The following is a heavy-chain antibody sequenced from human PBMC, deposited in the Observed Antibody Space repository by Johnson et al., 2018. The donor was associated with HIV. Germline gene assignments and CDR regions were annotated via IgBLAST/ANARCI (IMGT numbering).Heavy chain of an antibody. J-gene: IGHJ3*02. D-gene: IGHD2-21*01. Sequence: VQLVESGGGVVQPGRSLRLSCAASGFTFSSYAMHWIRQAPGKGLEWVSYISSSGTTKNYADSVRGRFTISRDNVKNLVYLQMNSLRTEDTAVYYCARPAGKMILVVDDSFHIWGQGTMVTVSS. CDR2: ISSSGTTK. CDR3: ARPAGKMILVVDDSFHI. V-gene: IGHV3-48*03. CDR1: GFTFSSYA.